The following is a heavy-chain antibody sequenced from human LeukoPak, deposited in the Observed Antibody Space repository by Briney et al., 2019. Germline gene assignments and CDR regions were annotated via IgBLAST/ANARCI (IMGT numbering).Heavy chain of an antibody. Sequence: PSETLSLTCAVYGGSFIGYYWSWIRQPPGKGLEWIGEINHSGGANYNPSLKSRVTISADTSKSQFSLKLGPVTAADTAVYYCARVPLRFLEPFDYWGQGTLVTVSS. CDR2: INHSGGA. V-gene: IGHV4-34*01. D-gene: IGHD3-3*01. J-gene: IGHJ4*02. CDR1: GGSFIGYY. CDR3: ARVPLRFLEPFDY.